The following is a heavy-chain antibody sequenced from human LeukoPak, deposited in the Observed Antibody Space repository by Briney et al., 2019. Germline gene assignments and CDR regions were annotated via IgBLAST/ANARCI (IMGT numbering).Heavy chain of an antibody. J-gene: IGHJ4*02. CDR2: ISSSSSTI. CDR3: ARRGPYGGNSGFDY. D-gene: IGHD4-23*01. V-gene: IGHV3-48*01. CDR1: GFTFSSYS. Sequence: PGGSLRLSCAASGFTFSSYSMNWVRQAPGKGLEWISYISSSSSTIYYADSVKGRFTISRDNAKNSLYLQMNSLRAEDTAVYYCARRGPYGGNSGFDYWGQGTLSPSPQ.